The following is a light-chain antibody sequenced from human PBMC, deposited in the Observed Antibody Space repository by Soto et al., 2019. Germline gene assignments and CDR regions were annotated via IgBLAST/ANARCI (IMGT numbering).Light chain of an antibody. CDR2: LGD. V-gene: IGLV1-47*02. CDR3: AAWDDNLNAYV. CDR1: TSNIGTFY. J-gene: IGLJ1*01. Sequence: QSVLTQPPSASGTPGQRVTISCSGSTSNIGTFYVYWYQHLPGTAPKLLIYLGDQRASGVSDRFSGSKSGTSASLAINGLWSDDEADYYCAAWDDNLNAYVFGSGTKLTVL.